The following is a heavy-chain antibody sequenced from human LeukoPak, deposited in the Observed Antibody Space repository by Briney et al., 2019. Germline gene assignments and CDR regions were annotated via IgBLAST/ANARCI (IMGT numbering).Heavy chain of an antibody. V-gene: IGHV1-2*02. CDR2: INPNSGGT. Sequence: ASVKVSCKASGYTFTGYYMHWVRQAPGQGLEWMGWINPNSGGTNYAQKFQGRVTMTRDTSISTDYMELSSLRSEDTAIYYCARDNSAGDNAWWFDPWGQGTLVTVSS. CDR3: ARDNSAGDNAWWFDP. J-gene: IGHJ5*02. CDR1: GYTFTGYY. D-gene: IGHD1-26*01.